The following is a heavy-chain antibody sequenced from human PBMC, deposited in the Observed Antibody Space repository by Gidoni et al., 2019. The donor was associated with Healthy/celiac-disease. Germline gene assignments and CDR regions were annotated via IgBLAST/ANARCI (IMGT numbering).Heavy chain of an antibody. CDR1: GGSFSGYY. CDR3: ARIVMTTVTNRFDI. J-gene: IGHJ3*02. V-gene: IGHV4-34*01. D-gene: IGHD4-17*01. CDR2: INHSGST. Sequence: QVQLQQWGAGLLKPSETLSLTCAVYGGSFSGYYWSWIRQPPGKGLEWIGEINHSGSTNYNPSLKSRVTISVDTSKNQFSLKLSSVTAADTAVYYCARIVMTTVTNRFDIWGQGTMVTVSS.